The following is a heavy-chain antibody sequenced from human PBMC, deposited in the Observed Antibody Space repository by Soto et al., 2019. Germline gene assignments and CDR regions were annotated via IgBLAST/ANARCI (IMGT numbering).Heavy chain of an antibody. CDR1: GGSFSGNY. J-gene: IGHJ4*02. Sequence: QVQLQQWGAGLLKPSETLSLTCTVYGGSFSGNYWSWIRQPPGMGLEWIGEISHSGTTNYNPSLISRVTRSVDTSKNQFSRKLSSVTAADTAIYYCARGHLPGGNTFYYDYWGQGTLVTVSS. CDR2: ISHSGTT. CDR3: ARGHLPGGNTFYYDY. D-gene: IGHD2-15*01. V-gene: IGHV4-34*01.